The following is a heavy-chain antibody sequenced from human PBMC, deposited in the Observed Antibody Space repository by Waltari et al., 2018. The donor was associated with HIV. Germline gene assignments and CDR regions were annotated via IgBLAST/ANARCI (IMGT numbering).Heavy chain of an antibody. V-gene: IGHV4-39*01. CDR3: ATTLNILSGLNWFDP. J-gene: IGHJ5*02. D-gene: IGHD3-9*01. Sequence: QLQLQESGPGLVKPPEPLSLTCTVSGGSISGSTYYWGWLRPPPGKGLEWIGSIYYSGSTYYNPSLKSRVTISVDTSKNQFSLKLSSVTAADTAVYYCATTLNILSGLNWFDPWGQGTLVTVSS. CDR1: GGSISGSTYY. CDR2: IYYSGST.